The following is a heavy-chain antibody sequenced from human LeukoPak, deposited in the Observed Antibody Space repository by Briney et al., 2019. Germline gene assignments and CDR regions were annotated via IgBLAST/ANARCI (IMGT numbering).Heavy chain of an antibody. J-gene: IGHJ4*02. V-gene: IGHV4-4*07. Sequence: PSETLSLTCTVSGGSISSYYWSWIREPAGKGLEWIGRIYSTGSTNYNPSLKSRVTMSVDTSKNQFSLRLRSVTAADTAVYYCARQIASAGTAGFDFWGQGALVTVSS. CDR3: ARQIASAGTAGFDF. CDR1: GGSISSYY. CDR2: IYSTGST. D-gene: IGHD6-13*01.